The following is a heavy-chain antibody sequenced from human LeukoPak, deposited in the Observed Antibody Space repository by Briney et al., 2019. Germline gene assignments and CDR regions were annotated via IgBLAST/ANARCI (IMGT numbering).Heavy chain of an antibody. CDR1: GFTFSSYA. CDR3: AKEGGLGSSWYYPDVYYFDY. D-gene: IGHD6-13*01. V-gene: IGHV3-23*01. CDR2: ISGSGGST. J-gene: IGHJ4*02. Sequence: PGRSLRLSCAASGFTFSSYAMSWVRQAPGKGLEWVSAISGSGGSTYYADSVKGRFTISRDNSKNTLYLQMNSLRAEDTAVYYCAKEGGLGSSWYYPDVYYFDYWGQGTLVTVSS.